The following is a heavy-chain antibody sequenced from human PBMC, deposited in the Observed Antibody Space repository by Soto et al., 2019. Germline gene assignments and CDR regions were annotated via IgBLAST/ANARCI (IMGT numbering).Heavy chain of an antibody. V-gene: IGHV3-11*01. CDR3: ARDWGYDYIWARENLDYYFDY. J-gene: IGHJ4*02. CDR1: GFTFSDYY. Sequence: GGSLRLSCAASGFTFSDYYMSWIRQAPGKGLEWVSYISSSGSTIYYADSVKGRFTISRDNAKNSLYLQMNSLRAEDTAVYYCARDWGYDYIWARENLDYYFDYWGQGTLVTVSS. D-gene: IGHD3-16*01. CDR2: ISSSGSTI.